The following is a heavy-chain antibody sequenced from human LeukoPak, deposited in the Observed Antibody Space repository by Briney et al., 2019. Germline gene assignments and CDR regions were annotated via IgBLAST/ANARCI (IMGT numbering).Heavy chain of an antibody. Sequence: GGSLRLSCAASGFTFSNAWMNWVRQAPGKGLEWVGRIKSRTDGGTTDYAAPVKGRFTISRDDSKDTLYLQMNSLKTEDTAVYYCSTTYYYDSSEGYWGQGTLVTVSS. CDR3: STTYYYDSSEGY. D-gene: IGHD3-22*01. V-gene: IGHV3-15*07. CDR2: IKSRTDGGTT. CDR1: GFTFSNAW. J-gene: IGHJ4*02.